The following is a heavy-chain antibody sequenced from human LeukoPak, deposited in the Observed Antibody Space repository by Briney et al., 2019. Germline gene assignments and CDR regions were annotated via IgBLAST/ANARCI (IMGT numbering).Heavy chain of an antibody. D-gene: IGHD6-13*01. J-gene: IGHJ4*02. Sequence: GGSLRLSCVASGFSFSTSWIAWVRQAPGKGLEWVANINTDGSQTNYVASVKGRFTISRDNAKNSLYLQMNSLRAEDTAVYYCARDRAYSTFDYWGQGTLVTVSS. CDR3: ARDRAYSTFDY. CDR2: INTDGSQT. V-gene: IGHV3-7*01. CDR1: GFSFSTSW.